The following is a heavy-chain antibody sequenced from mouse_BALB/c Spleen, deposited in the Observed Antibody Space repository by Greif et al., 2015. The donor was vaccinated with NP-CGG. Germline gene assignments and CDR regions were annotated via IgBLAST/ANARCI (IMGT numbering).Heavy chain of an antibody. J-gene: IGHJ2*01. CDR3: ARRVRRYYFDY. CDR1: GYSITSDYA. D-gene: IGHD2-14*01. V-gene: IGHV3-2*02. Sequence: EVMLVESGPGLVKPSQSLSLTCTVTGYSITSDYAWNWIRQFPGNKLEWMGYISYSGSTSYNPSLKSRISITRDTSKNQFFLQLNSVTTEDTATYYCARRVRRYYFDYWGQGTTLTVSS. CDR2: ISYSGST.